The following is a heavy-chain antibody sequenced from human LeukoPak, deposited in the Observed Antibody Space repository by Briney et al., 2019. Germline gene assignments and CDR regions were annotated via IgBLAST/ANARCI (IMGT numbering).Heavy chain of an antibody. CDR3: ARDNSIVPSIDY. D-gene: IGHD5-12*01. CDR1: GFTFSSYG. V-gene: IGHV3-33*01. J-gene: IGHJ4*02. CDR2: IWYDGSNK. Sequence: GGSLRLSCAASGFTFSSYGMHWVRQAPGKGLEWVAVIWYDGSNKYYADSVKGRFTISRDNSKNTLYLQMNSLRAEDTAVYYCARDNSIVPSIDYWGQGTLVTVSS.